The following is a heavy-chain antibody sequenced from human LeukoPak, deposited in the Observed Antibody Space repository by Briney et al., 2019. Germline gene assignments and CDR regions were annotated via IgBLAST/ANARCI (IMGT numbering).Heavy chain of an antibody. V-gene: IGHV4-59*01. CDR3: ARDGYYDSSGYNRDAFDI. D-gene: IGHD3-22*01. CDR1: GGSITSYC. CDR2: IYYSGST. Sequence: SETLSLTCTVSGGSITSYCWSWIRQPPGKGLESIGYIYYSGSTNYNPSLKSRVTISVDTSKNQVSLKLSSVTAADTAVYYCARDGYYDSSGYNRDAFDIWGQGTMVTVSS. J-gene: IGHJ3*02.